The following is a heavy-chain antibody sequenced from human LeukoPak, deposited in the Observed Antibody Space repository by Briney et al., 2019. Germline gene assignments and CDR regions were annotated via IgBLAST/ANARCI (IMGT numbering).Heavy chain of an antibody. J-gene: IGHJ4*02. D-gene: IGHD3-22*01. CDR3: ARECEGYYYDSSGYYFDY. CDR2: INHSGST. Sequence: NPSETLSLTCAVYGGSFSGYYWSWIRQPPGKGLEWIGEINHSGSTNYNPSLKSRVTISVDTPKNQFSLKLSSVTAADTAVYYCARECEGYYYDSSGYYFDYWGQGTLVTVSS. CDR1: GGSFSGYY. V-gene: IGHV4-34*09.